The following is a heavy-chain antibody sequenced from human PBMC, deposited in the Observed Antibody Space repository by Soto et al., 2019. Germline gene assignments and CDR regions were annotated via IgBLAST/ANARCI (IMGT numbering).Heavy chain of an antibody. J-gene: IGHJ4*02. CDR1: GGTFSSYA. D-gene: IGHD3-16*01. Sequence: QVQLVQSGAEVKKPGSSVKVSCKASGGTFSSYAISWVRQAPGQGLEWMGGIIRIFGTANYAQKFQGRVTITADESTITAYMGLGSLRSEDTAVYYGSRDGEGGGLYDFDYWGQGTLVTVSS. CDR2: IIRIFGTA. CDR3: SRDGEGGGLYDFDY. V-gene: IGHV1-69*12.